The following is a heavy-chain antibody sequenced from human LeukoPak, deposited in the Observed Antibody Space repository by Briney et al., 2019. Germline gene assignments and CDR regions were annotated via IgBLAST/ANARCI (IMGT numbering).Heavy chain of an antibody. J-gene: IGHJ5*02. CDR1: GFTFSNAW. CDR3: TTDWVTVTETWFDP. Sequence: GGSLRLSCAASGFTFSNAWMSWVRQAPGKGLEWVGRIKSKTDGGTTDYAAPVKGRFTISRDDSKNTLYLQMNSLKTEDTAVYYCTTDWVTVTETWFDPWGQGTLATVSS. V-gene: IGHV3-15*01. CDR2: IKSKTDGGTT. D-gene: IGHD4-11*01.